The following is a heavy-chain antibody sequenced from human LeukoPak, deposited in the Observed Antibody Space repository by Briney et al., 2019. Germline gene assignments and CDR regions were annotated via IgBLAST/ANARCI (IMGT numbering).Heavy chain of an antibody. Sequence: SGGSLRLSCAASGFTFSSYAMDWVRQAPGKGLESEANIAQDGSEEYYVDSVKGRFTISRANAKNSVYLQMNSLRAEDTAVYYCARDRWTDYWGQGTLVTVSS. CDR1: GFTFSSYA. J-gene: IGHJ4*02. CDR2: IAQDGSEE. V-gene: IGHV3-7*01. CDR3: ARDRWTDY. D-gene: IGHD1-1*01.